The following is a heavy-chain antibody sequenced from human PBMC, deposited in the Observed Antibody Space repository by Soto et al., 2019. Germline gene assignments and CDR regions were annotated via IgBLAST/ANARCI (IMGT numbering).Heavy chain of an antibody. CDR3: ARDYIAAAGSRSYYYMDV. CDR2: FSDSGST. Sequence: SETLSLTCTVSVDSISNYYWSWIRQPPGKGLEWIAYFSDSGSTNYNPSLNSRVTISVDTSKNQFSLKLSSGTAADTAVYYCARDYIAAAGSRSYYYMDVWGKGTTVTVSS. CDR1: VDSISNYY. J-gene: IGHJ6*03. D-gene: IGHD6-13*01. V-gene: IGHV4-59*12.